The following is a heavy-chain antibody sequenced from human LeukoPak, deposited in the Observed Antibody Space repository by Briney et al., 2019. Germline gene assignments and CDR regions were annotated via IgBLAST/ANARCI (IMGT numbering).Heavy chain of an antibody. J-gene: IGHJ4*02. CDR1: GFTFSSYD. D-gene: IGHD2-2*02. CDR3: ARAPGTMRDCSSTSCYTWEDYFDY. V-gene: IGHV3-13*01. Sequence: GGSLRLSCAASGFTFSSYDMHWVRQATGKGLEWVSAIGTAGDTYYPGSVKGRFTISRENAKNSLYLQMNSLRAEDTAVYYCARAPGTMRDCSSTSCYTWEDYFDYWGQGTLVTVSS. CDR2: IGTAGDT.